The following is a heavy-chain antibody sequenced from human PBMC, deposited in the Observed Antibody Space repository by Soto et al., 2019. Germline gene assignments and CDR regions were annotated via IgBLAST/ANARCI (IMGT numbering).Heavy chain of an antibody. CDR3: AKSGADSRGWYQIAFDI. J-gene: IGHJ3*02. D-gene: IGHD6-19*01. Sequence: EVQLVESGGGLVQPGRSLRLSCAASGFTFDDYAMHWVRQAPGKGLEWVSGISWNSGSIGYADSVKGRFTISRDNAKNPLYQKLNSVRAEDRALYYCAKSGADSRGWYQIAFDIGGQGKMVTVSS. CDR2: ISWNSGSI. V-gene: IGHV3-9*01. CDR1: GFTFDDYA.